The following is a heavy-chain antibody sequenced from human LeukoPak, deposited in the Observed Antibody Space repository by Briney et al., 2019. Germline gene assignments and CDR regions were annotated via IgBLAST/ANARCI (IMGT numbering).Heavy chain of an antibody. CDR2: IYHSGST. J-gene: IGHJ5*02. V-gene: IGHV4-30-2*01. CDR1: GGSISSGGYS. D-gene: IGHD3-22*01. Sequence: SQTLSLTCAVSGGSISSGGYSWSWIRQPPGKGLEWIGYIYHSGSTYYNPSLKSRVTISVDRSKNQFSLKLSSVTAADKAVYYCARADYYDSSGYGTWFDPWGQGTLVTVSS. CDR3: ARADYYDSSGYGTWFDP.